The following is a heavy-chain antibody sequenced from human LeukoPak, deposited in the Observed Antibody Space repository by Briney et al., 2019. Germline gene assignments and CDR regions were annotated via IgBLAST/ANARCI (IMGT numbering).Heavy chain of an antibody. CDR3: ASLTGTMDY. D-gene: IGHD1-7*01. V-gene: IGHV1-2*06. CDR1: GYTFTSYG. J-gene: IGHJ4*02. Sequence: ASVKVSCKASGYTFTSYGISWVRQAPGQGLEWMGRINPNSGGTNYAQKFQGRVTMTRDTSISTAYMELSRLRSDDTAVYYCASLTGTMDYWGQGTLVTVSS. CDR2: INPNSGGT.